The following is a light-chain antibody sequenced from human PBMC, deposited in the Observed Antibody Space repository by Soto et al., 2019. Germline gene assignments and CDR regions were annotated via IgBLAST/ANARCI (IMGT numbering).Light chain of an antibody. J-gene: IGLJ3*02. V-gene: IGLV2-14*01. CDR3: SSYTTSSTWV. CDR1: SSDVGGYNY. Sequence: QSALTQPASVSGSPGQSITISCTGTSSDVGGYNYVSWYQKHPVKAPKLMISGVTNRPAGVSNRFSGSKSGNTASLTITGLQAEDEADYYCSSYTTSSTWVFGGGTKLTVL. CDR2: GVT.